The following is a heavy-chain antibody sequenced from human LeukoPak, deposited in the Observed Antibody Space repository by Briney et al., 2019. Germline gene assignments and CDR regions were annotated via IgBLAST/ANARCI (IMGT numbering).Heavy chain of an antibody. CDR3: AKTGGELVFDY. Sequence: SETLSLTCTVSGGSISNGDYHWSWIRQPPGKGLEWIGYIYYSGSTYYNPSLKSRVTISVDSSKNQFSLKVTSVTAADTAVYYCAKTGGELVFDYWGQGTLVTVSS. CDR1: GGSISNGDYH. CDR2: IYYSGST. D-gene: IGHD1-1*01. V-gene: IGHV4-30-4*01. J-gene: IGHJ4*02.